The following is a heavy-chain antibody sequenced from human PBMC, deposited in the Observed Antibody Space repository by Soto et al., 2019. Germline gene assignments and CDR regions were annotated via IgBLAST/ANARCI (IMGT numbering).Heavy chain of an antibody. J-gene: IGHJ5*02. CDR1: GGSITGYY. D-gene: IGHD4-4*01. CDR3: ARHSYYSNPLRFDP. CDR2: IHYSGST. V-gene: IGHV4-59*08. Sequence: SETLSLTCTVSGGSITGYYWSWIRQPPGKGPEWIGNIHYSGSTNYNPSLKSRVTISVDTSKNQFSLRLSSVTAAETAVHYCARHSYYSNPLRFDPWGQGTLVTVSS.